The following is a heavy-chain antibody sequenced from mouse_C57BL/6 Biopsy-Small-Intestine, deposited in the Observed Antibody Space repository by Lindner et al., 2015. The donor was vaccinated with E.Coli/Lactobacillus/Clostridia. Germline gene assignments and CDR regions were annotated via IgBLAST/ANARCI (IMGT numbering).Heavy chain of an antibody. D-gene: IGHD2-12*01. V-gene: IGHV1-37*01. CDR2: INPYNGDT. CDR3: ARDVTHWYFDV. J-gene: IGHJ1*03. CDR1: GYSFTGNL. Sequence: VQLQESGPELVKPGASVKISCKASGYSFTGNLMNWMKQSHGKSLEWIGRINPYNGDTFYNQKFKGKATLTVDKSSSTAHMELVSLTSEDFAVYYCARDVTHWYFDVWGTGTTVTVSS.